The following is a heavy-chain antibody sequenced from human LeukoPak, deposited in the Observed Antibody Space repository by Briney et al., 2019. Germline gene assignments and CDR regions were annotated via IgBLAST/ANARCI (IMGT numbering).Heavy chain of an antibody. CDR2: INQGESMI. V-gene: IGHV3-7*03. CDR3: ARYSVRSSVSRGAFDI. J-gene: IGHJ3*02. D-gene: IGHD6-6*01. Sequence: GGSLRLSCAASGFRFSRYWMSWVRQAPGKGLEWVASINQGESMIWYVDSVKGRFTISKDNFKNTLYLQMNSPRDEDTAIYYCARYSVRSSVSRGAFDIWGQGTMVSVS. CDR1: GFRFSRYW.